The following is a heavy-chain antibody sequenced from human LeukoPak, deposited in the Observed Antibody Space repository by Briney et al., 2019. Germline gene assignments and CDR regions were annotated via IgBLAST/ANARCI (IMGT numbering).Heavy chain of an antibody. D-gene: IGHD2-15*01. CDR3: ARDHYCSGGSCYWRFDY. CDR1: GYTFTGYY. Sequence: ASVKVSCKASGYTFTGYYMHWVRQAPGQGLEWMGWINPNSGGTNYAQKFQGRVTMTRGTSISTAYMELSRLRSDDTAVYYCARDHYCSGGSCYWRFDYWGQGTLVTVSS. CDR2: INPNSGGT. J-gene: IGHJ4*02. V-gene: IGHV1-2*02.